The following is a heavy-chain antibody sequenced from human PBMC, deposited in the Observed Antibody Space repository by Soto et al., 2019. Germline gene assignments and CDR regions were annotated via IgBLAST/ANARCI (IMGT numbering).Heavy chain of an antibody. CDR3: ARSGTAAGTDWFDP. Sequence: EVQLVESGGGLVKPGGSLRLSCAASGFTFSSYSMNWVRQAPGKGLEWVSSISSSSSYIYYADSVKGRFTISRDNAKNSLYLQMNSLRAEDMAVYYCARSGTAAGTDWFDPWGQGTLVTVSS. CDR1: GFTFSSYS. D-gene: IGHD6-13*01. J-gene: IGHJ5*02. CDR2: ISSSSSYI. V-gene: IGHV3-21*01.